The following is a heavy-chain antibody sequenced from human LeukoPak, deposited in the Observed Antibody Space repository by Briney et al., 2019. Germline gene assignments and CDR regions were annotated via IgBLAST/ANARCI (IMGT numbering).Heavy chain of an antibody. CDR3: AKVPGGDYVVPWFDP. V-gene: IGHV3-9*01. CDR2: ISWNSGSI. D-gene: IGHD4-17*01. J-gene: IGHJ5*02. CDR1: GFTFDDYA. Sequence: PGGSLRLSCAASGFTFDDYAMHWVRHAPGKGLEWVSGISWNSGSIGYADSVKGRFTISRDNAKNSLYLQMNSLRAEDTALYYCAKVPGGDYVVPWFDPWGQGTLVTVSS.